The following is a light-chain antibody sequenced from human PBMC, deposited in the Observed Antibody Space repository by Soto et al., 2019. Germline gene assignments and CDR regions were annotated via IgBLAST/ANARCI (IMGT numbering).Light chain of an antibody. CDR2: HAS. Sequence: DIQMTHAHSTLLASVGDRVTITCRASQSISNWLAWYQQKPGTAPKVLIYHASNLQSGVPSRFSGRGSGTEFTLTISSLQPDDFATDYCRQYNSYSFGQGTKVDIK. J-gene: IGKJ1*01. CDR3: RQYNSYS. V-gene: IGKV1-5*01. CDR1: QSISNW.